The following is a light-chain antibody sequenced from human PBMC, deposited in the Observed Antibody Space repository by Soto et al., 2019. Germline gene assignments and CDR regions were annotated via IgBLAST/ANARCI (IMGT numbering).Light chain of an antibody. Sequence: DIQMTQSPSSLSASVGDRVTITCRASQTISIFLNWYQQKPGKAPKLLIYGASTLQGGVPSRFSGSGSGTDFTLTISRLQPEDFATYYCQRSYGYPPWTFGQGTKVDIX. CDR2: GAS. CDR1: QTISIF. CDR3: QRSYGYPPWT. V-gene: IGKV1-39*01. J-gene: IGKJ1*01.